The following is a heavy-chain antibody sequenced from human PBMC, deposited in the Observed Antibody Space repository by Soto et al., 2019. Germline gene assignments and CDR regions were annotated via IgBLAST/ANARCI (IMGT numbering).Heavy chain of an antibody. CDR2: ISGSGGST. CDR1: GFTFSSYA. J-gene: IGHJ6*02. D-gene: IGHD3-10*01. V-gene: IGHV3-23*01. CDR3: AKAAGAGVDYYGSGSYQYYYYGMDV. Sequence: GGSLRLSCAASGFTFSSYAMSWVRQAPGKGLEWVSAISGSGGSTYYADSVKGRFTISRDNSKNTLYLQMNSLRAEDTAVYYCAKAAGAGVDYYGSGSYQYYYYGMDVWGQGTTVTVSS.